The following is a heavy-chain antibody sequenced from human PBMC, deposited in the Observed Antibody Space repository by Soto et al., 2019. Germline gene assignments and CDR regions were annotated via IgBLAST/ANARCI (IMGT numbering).Heavy chain of an antibody. CDR2: ISYDGSNK. CDR1: GFTFSSYG. D-gene: IGHD2-2*01. V-gene: IGHV3-30*18. Sequence: GGSLILSCAASGFTFSSYGMHWVRPAPGKGLEWVAVISYDGSNKYYADSVKGRFTISRDNSKNTLYLQMNSLRAEDTAVYYCAKGRSSYCSSTSCLRFGMDVWGQGTTVTVS. J-gene: IGHJ6*02. CDR3: AKGRSSYCSSTSCLRFGMDV.